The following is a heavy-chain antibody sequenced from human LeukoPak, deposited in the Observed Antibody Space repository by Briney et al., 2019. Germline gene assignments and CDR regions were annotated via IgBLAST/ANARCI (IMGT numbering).Heavy chain of an antibody. Sequence: ASVKVSCMASGYTFTGYYMHWVRQAPGQGLEWMGWINPNSGGTNYAQKFQGRVTMTRDTSISTAYMELSRLRSDDTAVYYCARWSYYDSSGYFVGAFDIWGQGTMVTVSS. CDR2: INPNSGGT. CDR1: GYTFTGYY. V-gene: IGHV1-2*02. CDR3: ARWSYYDSSGYFVGAFDI. J-gene: IGHJ3*02. D-gene: IGHD3-22*01.